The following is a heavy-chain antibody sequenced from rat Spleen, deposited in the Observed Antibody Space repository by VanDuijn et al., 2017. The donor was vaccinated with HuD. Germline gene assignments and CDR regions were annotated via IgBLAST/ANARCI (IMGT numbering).Heavy chain of an antibody. D-gene: IGHD4-3*01. V-gene: IGHV3-3*01. CDR1: GYSITSSYR. Sequence: EVQLQESGPGLVKPSQSLSLTCSVTGYSITSSYRWNWIRKFPGNKLEWMGYINSAGSTNYNPSLKSRISITRDTSKNQFFLQVNSVTTEDTATDYCARSRYNSVHWFAYWGQGTLVTVSS. CDR2: INSAGST. J-gene: IGHJ3*01. CDR3: ARSRYNSVHWFAY.